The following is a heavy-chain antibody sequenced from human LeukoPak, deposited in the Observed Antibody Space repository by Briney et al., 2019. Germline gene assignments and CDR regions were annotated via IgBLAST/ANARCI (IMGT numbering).Heavy chain of an antibody. V-gene: IGHV4-59*12. CDR3: ARERHFPWYFDY. CDR1: GGSISSYY. Sequence: SETLSLTCTVSGGSISSYYWSWIRQPPGKGLEWIGYIYYSGSTNYNPSLKSRVTISVDTSKNQFSLKLSSVTAADTAVYYCARERHFPWYFDYWGQGTLVTVSS. CDR2: IYYSGST. D-gene: IGHD3-3*02. J-gene: IGHJ4*02.